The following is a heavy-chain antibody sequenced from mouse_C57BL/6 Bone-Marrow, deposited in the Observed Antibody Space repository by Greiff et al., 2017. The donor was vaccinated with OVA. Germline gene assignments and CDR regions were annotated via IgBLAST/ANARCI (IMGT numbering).Heavy chain of an antibody. D-gene: IGHD1-1*01. CDR1: GYTFTSYW. J-gene: IGHJ2*01. CDR2: IYPGNSDT. Sequence: VQLQQSGTVLARPGASVKMSCKTSGYTFTSYWMHWVKQRPGQGLEWIVAIYPGNSDTSYNQKFKGKAKLTAVTSASTAYMELSSLTNEDSAVYYCTNYYGSSYDYWGQGTTLTVSS. CDR3: TNYYGSSYDY. V-gene: IGHV1-5*01.